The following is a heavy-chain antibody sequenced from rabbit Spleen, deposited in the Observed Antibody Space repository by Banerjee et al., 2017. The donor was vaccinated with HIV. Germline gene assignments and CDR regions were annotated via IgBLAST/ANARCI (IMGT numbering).Heavy chain of an antibody. D-gene: IGHD6-1*01. CDR1: GFDFRRYY. CDR3: ARAGYAGYGYANFRDCYGMDL. J-gene: IGHJ6*01. Sequence: QVKETGGGLVQPGGSLTLSCKASGFDFRRYYLSWVRQAPGKGLEWIGIIDVGEGNTVYASWVNGRFTISSDNAQNTVDLQMSGLTAADTATYFCARAGYAGYGYANFRDCYGMDLWGQGTLVTVS. V-gene: IGHV1S7*01. CDR2: IDVGEGNT.